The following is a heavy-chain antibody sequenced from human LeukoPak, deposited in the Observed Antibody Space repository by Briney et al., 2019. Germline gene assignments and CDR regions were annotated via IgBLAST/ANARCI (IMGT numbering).Heavy chain of an antibody. CDR1: GYTLTELS. Sequence: GASVKVSCKVSGYTLTELSVHWVRQAPGKGLEWMGGFDPEDGETIYAQKFQGRVTMTEDTSTDTAYMELSSLRSEDTAVYYCATLNIVVVPAAVTYNFDYWGQGTLVTVSS. CDR3: ATLNIVVVPAAVTYNFDY. D-gene: IGHD2-2*01. J-gene: IGHJ4*02. V-gene: IGHV1-24*01. CDR2: FDPEDGET.